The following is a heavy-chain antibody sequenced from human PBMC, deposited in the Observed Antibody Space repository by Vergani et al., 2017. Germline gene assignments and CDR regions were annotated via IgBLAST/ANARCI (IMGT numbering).Heavy chain of an antibody. V-gene: IGHV1-46*03. Sequence: QVQVVQSGAEVKKPGASVKVSCKASGYTFTSYYMHWVRQAPGQGLEWMGIINPSGGSTTYAQKFQGRVTMPRDTSTSTVYMELSILRSEDTAVYYCARDGQVSPYIGGMDVWGQGTTVTVSS. D-gene: IGHD2-15*01. CDR1: GYTFTSYY. J-gene: IGHJ6*02. CDR3: ARDGQVSPYIGGMDV. CDR2: INPSGGST.